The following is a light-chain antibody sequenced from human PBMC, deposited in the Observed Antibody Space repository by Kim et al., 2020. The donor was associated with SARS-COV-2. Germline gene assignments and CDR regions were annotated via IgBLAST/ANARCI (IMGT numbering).Light chain of an antibody. V-gene: IGLV2-14*03. J-gene: IGLJ2*01. CDR2: DFS. CDR3: SSYTSSSTLV. CDR1: IADVSGYTY. Sequence: GQSITIFSPETIADVSGYTYVSCYQHHPRKAPNLMLYDFSNRPSGVSNRFSGSKSGNPASLTISGLQAEDEADYYCSSYTSSSTLVFGGGTQLTVL.